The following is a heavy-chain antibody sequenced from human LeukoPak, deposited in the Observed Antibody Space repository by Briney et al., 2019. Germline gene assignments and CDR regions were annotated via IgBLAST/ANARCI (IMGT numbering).Heavy chain of an antibody. D-gene: IGHD3-22*01. Sequence: ASVKVSCKASGYTFTSYYMHWVRQAPGQGLEWMGINNPSGGSTSYAQKFQGRVTMTRDMSTSTVYMELSSLRSEDTAVYYCARNGYYYDSSGYFDYWGQGTLVTVSS. CDR1: GYTFTSYY. V-gene: IGHV1-46*01. CDR2: NNPSGGST. J-gene: IGHJ4*02. CDR3: ARNGYYYDSSGYFDY.